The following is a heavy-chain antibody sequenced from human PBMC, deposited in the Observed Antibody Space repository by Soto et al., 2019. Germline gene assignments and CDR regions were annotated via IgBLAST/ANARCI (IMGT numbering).Heavy chain of an antibody. J-gene: IGHJ2*01. CDR1: GSTFSNYV. CDR3: AICGYCSGGTCYSKERRWYFDL. D-gene: IGHD2-15*01. Sequence: GGSLILSCAAAGSTFSNYVLHWVRHAPREGLQNVSLVTSNGDNTDYASSVKGRFINSRDNSKNTLHLNMGALGLGGMAVYYCAICGYCSGGTCYSKERRWYFDLWGRGTLVTVSS. CDR2: VTSNGDNT. V-gene: IGHV3-64*01.